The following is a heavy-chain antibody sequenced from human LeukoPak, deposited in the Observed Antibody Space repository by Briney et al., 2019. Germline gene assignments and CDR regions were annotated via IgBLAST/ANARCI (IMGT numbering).Heavy chain of an antibody. Sequence: GESLKISCKGSGYSFTSYWIGWVRQMPGKGLEWMGIIYPGDSDTRYSPSFQGQVTISADKSISTAYLQWSSLKASDTAMYYCVRLEYSSSSGGYNWFDPWGQGTLVTVSS. CDR3: VRLEYSSSSGGYNWFDP. D-gene: IGHD6-6*01. CDR2: IYPGDSDT. V-gene: IGHV5-51*01. J-gene: IGHJ5*02. CDR1: GYSFTSYW.